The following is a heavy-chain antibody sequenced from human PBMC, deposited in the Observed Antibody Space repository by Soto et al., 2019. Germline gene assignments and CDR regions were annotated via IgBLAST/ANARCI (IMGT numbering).Heavy chain of an antibody. CDR2: IYYSGST. CDR1: GGSIGSYY. D-gene: IGHD3-3*01. V-gene: IGHV4-59*08. CDR3: ARLNDFWSGPQSLDV. J-gene: IGHJ6*04. Sequence: TSETPSLSCTVSGGSIGSYYWSWIRQPPGKGLEWIGYIYYSGSTNYNPSLKSRVTISVDTSKNQFSLKLSSVTAADTAVYYCARLNDFWSGPQSLDVWGKGTTVTVSS.